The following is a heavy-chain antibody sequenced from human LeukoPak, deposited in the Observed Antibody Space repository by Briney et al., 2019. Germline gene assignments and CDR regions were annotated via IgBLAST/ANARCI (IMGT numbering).Heavy chain of an antibody. CDR3: AKDISPRSYSSSCPDY. J-gene: IGHJ4*02. CDR1: GFSFSRYS. D-gene: IGHD6-13*01. Sequence: GGSLRLSCAASGFSFSRYSMNWVRQAPGKGLEWVSLISGDGGSTYYADSVKGRFTISRDNSKNSLYLQMNSLRTEDTALYYCAKDISPRSYSSSCPDYWGQGTLVTVSS. V-gene: IGHV3-43*02. CDR2: ISGDGGST.